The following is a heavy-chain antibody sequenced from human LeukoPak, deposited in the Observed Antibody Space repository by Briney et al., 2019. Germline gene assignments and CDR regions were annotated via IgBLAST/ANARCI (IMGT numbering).Heavy chain of an antibody. CDR2: IYYSGST. CDR1: GGSISSSNYF. CDR3: GGDSVEMCTIHSDY. D-gene: IGHD5-24*01. V-gene: IGHV4-39*07. J-gene: IGHJ4*02. Sequence: SETLSLTCTVSGGSISSSNYFWGWIRQAPGKGLEWIGSIYYSGSTYYNPSLKSRVTISADMSKNQFSLRLYSVTAADTAVYYCGGDSVEMCTIHSDYWGQGTLVTVSS.